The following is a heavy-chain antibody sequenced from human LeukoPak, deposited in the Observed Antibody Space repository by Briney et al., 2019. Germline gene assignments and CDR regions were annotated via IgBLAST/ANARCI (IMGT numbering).Heavy chain of an antibody. CDR2: ISYDGSNK. CDR1: GFTFSSYA. V-gene: IGHV3-30*01. CDR3: ARGGGDYVSDY. Sequence: GGSLRLSCAASGFTFSSYAMHWVRQAPGKGLEWVAVISYDGSNKYYADSVKGRFTISRDNSKNTLYLQMNSLRAEDTAVYYCARGGGDYVSDYWGQGTLVTVSS. J-gene: IGHJ4*02. D-gene: IGHD2-21*02.